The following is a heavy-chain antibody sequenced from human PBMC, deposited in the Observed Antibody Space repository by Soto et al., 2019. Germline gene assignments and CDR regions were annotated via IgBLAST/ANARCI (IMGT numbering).Heavy chain of an antibody. V-gene: IGHV4-39*01. D-gene: IGHD3-22*01. CDR1: GDSVSTNSYS. Sequence: SETLSLTCTVSGDSVSTNSYSWGWIRQSPGKGLEWIGTIYSSENTYYNPSLLSRVTISVDTSKNEFSLRLSSVTAADTAVYYCARLGGSYQAFDSWGQGTLVTVSS. J-gene: IGHJ4*02. CDR2: IYSSENT. CDR3: ARLGGSYQAFDS.